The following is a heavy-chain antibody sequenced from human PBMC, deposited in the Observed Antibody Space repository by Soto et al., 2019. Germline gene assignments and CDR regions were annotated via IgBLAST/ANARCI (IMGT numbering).Heavy chain of an antibody. D-gene: IGHD3-10*01. CDR3: ARDGVLSMVRGVDYYYGLDV. CDR1: GFIFSSYW. J-gene: IGHJ6*02. V-gene: IGHV3-7*03. CDR2: IKQDGSEK. Sequence: EVQLVESGGGLVQPGGSLRLSCVASGFIFSSYWMSWVRQAPGKGLEWVANIKQDGSEKYYVDSVKGRFTISRDNAKNSLYLQLNSLCAEDTAVYYCARDGVLSMVRGVDYYYGLDVWGQGTTVTVSS.